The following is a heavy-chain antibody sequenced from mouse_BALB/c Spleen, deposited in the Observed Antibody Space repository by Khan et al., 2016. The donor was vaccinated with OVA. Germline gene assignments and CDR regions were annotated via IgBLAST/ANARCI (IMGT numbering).Heavy chain of an antibody. CDR2: ISSGGST. Sequence: EVELVVSGGGLVKPGGSLKFSCAASGFTFSSYAMSWVRQTPEKRLEWVASISSGGSTYYPDSVKGRFTISRENTRNILYLQMSSLRSEDTAMYYCARGYGMDYWGQGTSVTVSS. J-gene: IGHJ4*01. V-gene: IGHV5-6-5*01. CDR1: GFTFSSYA. CDR3: ARGYGMDY.